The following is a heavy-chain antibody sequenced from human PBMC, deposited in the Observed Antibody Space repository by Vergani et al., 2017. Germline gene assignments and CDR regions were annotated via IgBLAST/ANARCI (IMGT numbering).Heavy chain of an antibody. J-gene: IGHJ4*02. CDR1: GFTVSSNY. Sequence: EVQLVESGGGLVQPGGSLRLSCAASGFTVSSNYMSWVRQAPGKGLEWVSVIYGGGSTYYADSVKGRFTISRDNSKNTLYLQMNSLRAEDTAVYYCARDSTREPPQMDYWGQGTLVTVSS. D-gene: IGHD1-26*01. V-gene: IGHV3-66*01. CDR2: IYGGGST. CDR3: ARDSTREPPQMDY.